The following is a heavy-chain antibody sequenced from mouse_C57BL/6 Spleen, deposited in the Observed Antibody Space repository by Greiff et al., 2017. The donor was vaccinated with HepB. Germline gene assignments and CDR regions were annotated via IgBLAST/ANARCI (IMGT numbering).Heavy chain of an antibody. D-gene: IGHD2-4*01. V-gene: IGHV1-82*01. CDR2: IYPGDGDT. J-gene: IGHJ4*01. CDR1: GYAFSSSW. CDR3: ARWWDYDLYYDAMDY. Sequence: VQLQQSGPELVKPGASVKISCKASGYAFSSSWMNWVKQRPGKGLEWIGRIYPGDGDTNYNGKFKGKATLTADKSSSTAYMQLSSLTSEDSAVYFCARWWDYDLYYDAMDYWGQGTSGTVSS.